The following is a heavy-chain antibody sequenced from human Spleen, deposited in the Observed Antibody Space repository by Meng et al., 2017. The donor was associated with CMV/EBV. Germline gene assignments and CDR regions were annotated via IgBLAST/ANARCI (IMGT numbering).Heavy chain of an antibody. Sequence: GESLKISCAASGFTFTTFWMHWVRQAPGKGLEWVSVISGSGGSTDYADSVKGRFTISRDSSKNTLYLQMNSLRAEDTAVYYCARDDLLTGFYGMDVWGQGTTVTVSS. CDR2: ISGSGGST. D-gene: IGHD3-9*01. CDR1: GFTFTTFW. J-gene: IGHJ6*02. CDR3: ARDDLLTGFYGMDV. V-gene: IGHV3-23*01.